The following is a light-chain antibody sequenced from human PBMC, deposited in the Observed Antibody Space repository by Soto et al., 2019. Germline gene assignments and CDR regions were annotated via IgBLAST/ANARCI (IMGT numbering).Light chain of an antibody. V-gene: IGKV3-11*01. Sequence: EIVLTQSPVTLSLSPGERATLSCRASQSIASHLAWYQQKPGQAPRLLINDASSRATGIPARFSGSGSGTDFTRTISSLEPEEFAGYYCQQRNNWPPSITFGPGTRLEIK. CDR3: QQRNNWPPSIT. CDR1: QSIASH. CDR2: DAS. J-gene: IGKJ5*01.